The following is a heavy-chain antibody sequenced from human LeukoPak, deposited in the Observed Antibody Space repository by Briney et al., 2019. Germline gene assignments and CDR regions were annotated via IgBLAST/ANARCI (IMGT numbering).Heavy chain of an antibody. CDR3: ARVLWIAAAGCFDY. V-gene: IGHV1-18*01. J-gene: IGHJ4*02. CDR2: ISAYNGNT. Sequence: GASVKVSCKASGYTFTSYGISWVRQAPGQGLEWMGWISAYNGNTNYAQKLQGRVTMTTDTSTSTAYMELRSLRSDDTAVYYCARVLWIAAAGCFDYWGQGTLVTVSS. D-gene: IGHD6-13*01. CDR1: GYTFTSYG.